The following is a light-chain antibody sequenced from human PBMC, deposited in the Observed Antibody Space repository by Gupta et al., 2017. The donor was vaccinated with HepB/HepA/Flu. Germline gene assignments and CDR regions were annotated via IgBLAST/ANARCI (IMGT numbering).Light chain of an antibody. CDR1: TSNIGNNY. V-gene: IGLV1-51*01. CDR3: GTWDRSRSVVI. Sequence: QSVLTQPPSVSAAPVQKVTISCSASTSNIGNNYVSWYQQLPGTAPKLLIYDNNKRPSGIPDRFSGSKSGTSATLGITGLQTGDEADYYCGTWDRSRSVVIFGGGTKLTVL. J-gene: IGLJ2*01. CDR2: DNN.